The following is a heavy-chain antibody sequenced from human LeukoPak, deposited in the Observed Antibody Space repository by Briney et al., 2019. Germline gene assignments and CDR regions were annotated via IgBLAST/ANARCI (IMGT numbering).Heavy chain of an antibody. CDR2: INHSGST. Sequence: SETLSLTCAVYGGSFSGYYWSWVRQPPGKGLEWIGEINHSGSTNYNPSLKSRVTISVDTSKNQFSLKLSSVTAADTAVYYCARHGYSGYDYISYYYYMDVWGKGTTVTISS. V-gene: IGHV4-34*01. D-gene: IGHD5-12*01. J-gene: IGHJ6*03. CDR1: GGSFSGYY. CDR3: ARHGYSGYDYISYYYYMDV.